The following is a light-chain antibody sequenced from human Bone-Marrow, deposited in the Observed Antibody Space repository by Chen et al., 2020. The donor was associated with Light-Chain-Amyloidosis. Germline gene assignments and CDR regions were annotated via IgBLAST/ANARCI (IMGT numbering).Light chain of an antibody. CDR2: DDS. J-gene: IGLJ3*02. Sequence: SYVLTQPSSVSVAPGQTATSACGGNTLGFTSLHWYQQTPGQAPLLVVYDDSDRPAGIPERLSGSNSVNTATLTISRVEAGDEADYYCQVWDRSSDRPVFGGGTKLTVL. CDR3: QVWDRSSDRPV. CDR1: TLGFTS. V-gene: IGLV3-21*02.